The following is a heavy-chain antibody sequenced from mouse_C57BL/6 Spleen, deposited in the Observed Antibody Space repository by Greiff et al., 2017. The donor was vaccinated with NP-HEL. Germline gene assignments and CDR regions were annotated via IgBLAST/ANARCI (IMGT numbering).Heavy chain of an antibody. Sequence: VQLQQPGAELVRPGTSVKLSCKASGYTFTSYWMHWVKQRPGQGLEWIGVIDPSDSYTNYNQKFKGKATLTVDTSSSTAYMQLSSLTSEDSAVYYCARGSYGSSYWYFDVWGTGTTVTVSS. CDR2: IDPSDSYT. CDR3: ARGSYGSSYWYFDV. J-gene: IGHJ1*03. V-gene: IGHV1-59*01. CDR1: GYTFTSYW. D-gene: IGHD1-1*01.